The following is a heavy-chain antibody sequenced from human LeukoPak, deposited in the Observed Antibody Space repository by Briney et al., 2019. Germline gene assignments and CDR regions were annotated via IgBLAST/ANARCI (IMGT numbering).Heavy chain of an antibody. J-gene: IGHJ4*02. CDR1: GFTFSSYG. CDR3: AKLYGSGDSHGASLDY. D-gene: IGHD3-10*01. Sequence: GGSLRLSCAASGFTFSSYGMHWVRQAPGKGLEWVAFIRYDGSDKYYADSVKGRFTISRDNSKNTLYLQMSSLRAEDTAVYYCAKLYGSGDSHGASLDYWGQGTLVTVSS. CDR2: IRYDGSDK. V-gene: IGHV3-30*02.